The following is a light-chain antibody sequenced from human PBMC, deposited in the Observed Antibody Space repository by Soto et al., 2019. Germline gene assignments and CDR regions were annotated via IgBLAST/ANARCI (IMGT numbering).Light chain of an antibody. V-gene: IGKV3-11*01. CDR3: QKRSNWPIN. J-gene: IGKJ5*01. Sequence: IVLTHAPATLSLSPEERATLSCMASQSVSSYLACYQQKPGQAPRLLIYDASNRATGIPARFSGSGSGTDFTLTISSLEPEDFAVYYCQKRSNWPINFGQGTRLEI. CDR1: QSVSSY. CDR2: DAS.